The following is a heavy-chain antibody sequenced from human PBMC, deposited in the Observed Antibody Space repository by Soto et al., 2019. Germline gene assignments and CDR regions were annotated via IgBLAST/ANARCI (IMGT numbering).Heavy chain of an antibody. CDR2: INPSNGNR. CDR3: ARDRLRGYDNSGFFS. J-gene: IGHJ5*02. CDR1: GYSFAYYG. V-gene: IGHV1-18*01. Sequence: QVQLVQSGAELRKPGASVKVSCQASGYSFAYYGINWVRQAPGQRLEWMAWINPSNGNRNYAQKFDDRLTMTTATATNTVYMELRSLKSDDTAIYYCARDRLRGYDNSGFFSWGQGTLVTVSS. D-gene: IGHD3-22*01.